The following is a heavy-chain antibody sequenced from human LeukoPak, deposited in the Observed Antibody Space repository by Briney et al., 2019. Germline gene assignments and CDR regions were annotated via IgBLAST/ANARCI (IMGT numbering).Heavy chain of an antibody. CDR2: IYTSGST. CDR3: ARDWASTVTTFYYGMDV. CDR1: GGSISSYY. J-gene: IGHJ6*02. D-gene: IGHD4-17*01. Sequence: SETLSLTCTVSGGSISSYYWSWIRQPAGKGLEWIGRIYTSGSTNYNPSLKSRVTMSVDTSKNQFSLKLSSATAADTAVYYCARDWASTVTTFYYGMDVWGQGTTVTVSS. V-gene: IGHV4-4*07.